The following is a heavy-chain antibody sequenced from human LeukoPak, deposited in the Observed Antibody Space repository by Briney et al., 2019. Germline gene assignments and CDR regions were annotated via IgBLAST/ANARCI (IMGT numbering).Heavy chain of an antibody. J-gene: IGHJ4*02. D-gene: IGHD3-9*01. V-gene: IGHV4-34*01. CDR1: GGSFSGYY. CDR3: ARIRYFDPFDY. CDR2: INHSGST. Sequence: SETLSLTCAVYGGSFSGYYWSWIRQPPGKGLEWIGEINHSGSTNYNPSLKSRVTISVDTSRNQFSLKLSSVTAADTAVYYCARIRYFDPFDYWGQGTLVTVSS.